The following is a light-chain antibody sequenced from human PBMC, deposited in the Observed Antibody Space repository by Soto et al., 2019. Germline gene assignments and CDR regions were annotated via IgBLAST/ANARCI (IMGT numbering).Light chain of an antibody. CDR2: GAS. Sequence: EILLTQSPVTLSLSPGERATLSCRASQSVSSNYLAWYQLKPGQAPRLLIYGASSRATGIPDRFSGSGSGTDFTLTISSLEPEDFAVYYCQQRSNWPRTFGQGTKVDIK. CDR3: QQRSNWPRT. CDR1: QSVSSNY. J-gene: IGKJ1*01. V-gene: IGKV3D-20*02.